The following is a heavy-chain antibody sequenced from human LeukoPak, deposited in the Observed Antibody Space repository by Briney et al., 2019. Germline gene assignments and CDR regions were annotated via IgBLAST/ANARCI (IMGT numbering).Heavy chain of an antibody. CDR3: ARVPAAAAGGGWFDP. CDR2: IKQDGSEK. V-gene: IGHV3-7*01. J-gene: IGHJ5*02. CDR1: GFTFSSYW. D-gene: IGHD6-13*01. Sequence: GGSLRLSCAASGFTFSSYWMSWVRQAPGKGLEWVANIKQDGSEKYHVDSVKGRFTISRDNAKNSLYLQMNSLRAEDTAVYYCARVPAAAAGGGWFDPWGQGTLVTVSS.